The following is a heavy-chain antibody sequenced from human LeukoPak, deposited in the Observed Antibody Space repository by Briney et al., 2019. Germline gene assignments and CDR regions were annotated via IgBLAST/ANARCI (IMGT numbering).Heavy chain of an antibody. V-gene: IGHV4-59*01. Sequence: SETLSLTCTVPGGSISSYYWNWVRQPPGKGLEWIGYIYYSGSTNCNPSLKSRVTISIDTSKNQFSLKLRSVTAADTAVYYCAREVPIVRGLRWDYWGQGTLVTVSS. CDR3: AREVPIVRGLRWDY. CDR1: GGSISSYY. J-gene: IGHJ4*02. D-gene: IGHD3-10*01. CDR2: IYYSGST.